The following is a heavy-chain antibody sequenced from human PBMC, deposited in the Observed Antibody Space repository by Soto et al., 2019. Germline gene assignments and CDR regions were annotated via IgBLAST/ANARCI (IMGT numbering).Heavy chain of an antibody. CDR1: EYTITHYK. CDR2: NNPSGGST. J-gene: IGHJ6*02. Sequence: GASVKDACQASEYTITHYKMDQLRQAHGQRLEWMGKNNPSGGSTSYAQKCQGRVTMTRDTSTSTVYMELSSLRSEDTAVYYCAREAPSAATYFYYDIDVWGHGTKVTVSS. V-gene: IGHV1-46*01. CDR3: AREAPSAATYFYYDIDV. D-gene: IGHD3-10*01.